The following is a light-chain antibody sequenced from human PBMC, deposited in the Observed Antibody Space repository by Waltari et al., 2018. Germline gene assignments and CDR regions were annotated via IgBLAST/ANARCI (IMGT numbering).Light chain of an antibody. V-gene: IGKV3-11*01. CDR1: RSVSRS. CDR3: QQRSNWPVT. Sequence: VLTQSRATLSLSPGERVNLSCRASRSVSRSLTLYQQKPGQAPRLLFYDASLRSTGIPASFSVSWSGTDFTLPISRLEPEDFAVYSFQQRSNWPVTFGGGTRVEIK. CDR2: DAS. J-gene: IGKJ4*01.